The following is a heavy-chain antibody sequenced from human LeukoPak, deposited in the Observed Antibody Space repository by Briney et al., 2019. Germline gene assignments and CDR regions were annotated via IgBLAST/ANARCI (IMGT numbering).Heavy chain of an antibody. CDR1: GYSFTSYW. CDR2: IYPGDSDT. CDR3: ARQEVTMIVVVHHAFDI. V-gene: IGHV5-51*01. Sequence: GESLKISCKGSGYSFTSYWIGWVRQMPGKGLEWMGIIYPGDSDTRYSPSFQGQVTISADKSTSTAYLQWSSLKASDTAMYYFARQEVTMIVVVHHAFDIWGQGTMVTVSS. J-gene: IGHJ3*02. D-gene: IGHD3-22*01.